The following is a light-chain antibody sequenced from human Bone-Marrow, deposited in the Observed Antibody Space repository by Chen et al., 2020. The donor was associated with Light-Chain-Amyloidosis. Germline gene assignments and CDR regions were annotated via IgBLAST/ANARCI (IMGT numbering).Light chain of an antibody. V-gene: IGLV1-51*02. Sequence: QSVLTQPPSVSAAPGQKVTISCSGSNSNIGINYVSWYQQLPGTSPKLLIYENNQRPSGIPDRFSDSKSGTSATLCVAGLQTGDEADYYCATWDSSLTVWMFGGGTKLTVL. CDR1: NSNIGINY. CDR2: ENN. CDR3: ATWDSSLTVWM. J-gene: IGLJ3*02.